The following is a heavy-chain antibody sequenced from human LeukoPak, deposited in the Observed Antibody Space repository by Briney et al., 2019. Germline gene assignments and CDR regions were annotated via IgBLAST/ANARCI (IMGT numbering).Heavy chain of an antibody. CDR2: IRSKAYGGTT. D-gene: IGHD5-24*01. V-gene: IGHV3-49*03. Sequence: GGSLRLSCTTSGFTFGDYAMSWFRQAPGKGLEWVGFIRSKAYGGTTEYAASLKGRITISRDDSKTIAYLQMSSLKTEDTAVYYCSRGRRSPDSWGQGTLVTVSS. J-gene: IGHJ5*01. CDR3: SRGRRSPDS. CDR1: GFTFGDYA.